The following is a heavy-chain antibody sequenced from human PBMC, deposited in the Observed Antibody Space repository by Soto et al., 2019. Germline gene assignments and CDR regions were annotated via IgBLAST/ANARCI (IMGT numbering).Heavy chain of an antibody. CDR2: ISGSGGRT. J-gene: IGHJ5*02. D-gene: IGHD6-13*01. CDR1: GFTFSSYA. V-gene: IGHV3-23*01. Sequence: GXSLRLSCAASGFTFSSYALSWFRQAPVNGLEWVSAISGSGGRTSYADSVKGRFIISRDSPKDTLYLQMNSLRAEETAVYYCARGSIAAAGIYPWGQGTLVTVSS. CDR3: ARGSIAAAGIYP.